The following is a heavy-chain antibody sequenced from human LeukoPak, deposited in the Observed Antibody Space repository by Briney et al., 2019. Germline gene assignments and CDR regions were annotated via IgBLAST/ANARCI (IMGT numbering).Heavy chain of an antibody. V-gene: IGHV1-69*13. Sequence: SVKVSCKSSGGTFTSYAISWVRQAPGQGLEWMGGIIPIFGTANYAQKFQGRVTITADESTSTAYMELSSLRSEDTAVYYCARELLSLRYPRGWGQGTLVTVSS. D-gene: IGHD3-9*01. CDR3: ARELLSLRYPRG. J-gene: IGHJ4*02. CDR2: IIPIFGTA. CDR1: GGTFTSYA.